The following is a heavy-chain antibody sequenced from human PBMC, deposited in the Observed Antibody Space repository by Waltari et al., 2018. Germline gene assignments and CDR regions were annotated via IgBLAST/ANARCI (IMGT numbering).Heavy chain of an antibody. Sequence: QLQLQESGPGLVRPSATLSLPCTVSGGAISSSIYYWGWIRQPPGKGLEWIGNIYYSDYTYFNPSLKSRVTISSDTSRNQFSLKLTSVTAADTAVYYCARDPAPSDYFDSWGQGTLVTVSS. CDR1: GGAISSSIYY. V-gene: IGHV4-39*07. D-gene: IGHD6-6*01. CDR2: IYYSDYT. CDR3: ARDPAPSDYFDS. J-gene: IGHJ4*02.